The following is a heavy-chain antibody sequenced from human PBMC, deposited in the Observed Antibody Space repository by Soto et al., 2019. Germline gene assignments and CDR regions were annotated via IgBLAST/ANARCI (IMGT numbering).Heavy chain of an antibody. Sequence: SVKASCKDSRGTNSSNTISWVRQATGQGLEWMGRIIPILGIANYAQKFQGRVTITADKSTSTAYMELSSLRSEDTAVYYCARGAGRCSSTSCYPHYYYYYMDVWGKGTTVTGSS. CDR2: IIPILGIA. CDR3: ARGAGRCSSTSCYPHYYYYYMDV. D-gene: IGHD2-2*01. V-gene: IGHV1-69*02. CDR1: RGTNSSNT. J-gene: IGHJ6*03.